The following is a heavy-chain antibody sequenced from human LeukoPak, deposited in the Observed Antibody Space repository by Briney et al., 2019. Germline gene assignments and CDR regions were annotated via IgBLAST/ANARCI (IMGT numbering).Heavy chain of an antibody. CDR3: ASFRAGTFDI. CDR2: IYYSGST. Sequence: WETLRLSCTVSLGSISSSSYYSGWIRQPPGKGLEWIGSIYYSGSTYYNPSLKSRVTISVDTSKNQFALKLSSVTAAHTAVYYCASFRAGTFDITGARGMGTVSA. J-gene: IGHJ3*02. V-gene: IGHV4-39*01. CDR1: LGSISSSSYY.